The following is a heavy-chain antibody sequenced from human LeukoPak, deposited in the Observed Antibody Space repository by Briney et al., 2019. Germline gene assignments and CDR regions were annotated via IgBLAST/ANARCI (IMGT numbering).Heavy chain of an antibody. D-gene: IGHD3-22*01. Sequence: SVKVSCKASGGTFSSYAISWVRQAPGQGLEWMGGIIPIFGTANYAQKFQGRVTITADKSTSTAYMELSSLRSEDTAVYYCARSSGSMIVVVMRAFDIWGQGTMVTVSS. J-gene: IGHJ3*02. CDR2: IIPIFGTA. CDR3: ARSSGSMIVVVMRAFDI. V-gene: IGHV1-69*06. CDR1: GGTFSSYA.